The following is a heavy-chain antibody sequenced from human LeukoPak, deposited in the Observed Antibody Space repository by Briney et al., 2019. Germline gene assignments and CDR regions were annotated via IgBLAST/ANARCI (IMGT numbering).Heavy chain of an antibody. CDR1: GGSISSSRYY. CDR3: ARQRHLYYYYYMDV. CDR2: IYYSGST. Sequence: SETLSLTCTVSGGSISSSRYYWGWIRQPPVKGLEGIGSIYYSGSTYYNPSLKSRVTISVDTSKNQFSLKLSSVTAPDTAVYYCARQRHLYYYYYMDVWGKGTTVTVSS. J-gene: IGHJ6*03. V-gene: IGHV4-39*01.